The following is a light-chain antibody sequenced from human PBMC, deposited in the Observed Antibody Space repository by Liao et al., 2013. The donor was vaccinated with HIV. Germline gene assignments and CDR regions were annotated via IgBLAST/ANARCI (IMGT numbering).Light chain of an antibody. CDR3: QAWDRNTAI. Sequence: SYELTQPPSVSVSPGQTASITCSGDKLGDKYVCWYQQKPGQSPVLVIYQDTKRPSGIPERFSGSNSGNTATLTISGTQPTDEADYYCQAWDRNTAIFGRGTKLTVL. J-gene: IGLJ2*01. CDR2: QDT. V-gene: IGLV3-1*01. CDR1: KLGDKY.